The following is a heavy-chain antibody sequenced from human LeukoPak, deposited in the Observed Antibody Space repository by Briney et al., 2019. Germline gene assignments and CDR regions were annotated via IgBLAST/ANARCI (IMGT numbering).Heavy chain of an antibody. Sequence: PSETLSLTCAVYGGSFSGYYWSWIRQPPGKGLEWIGEINHSGSTNYNPSLKSRVTISVDTSKNQFSLKLSSVTAADTAVYYCARVDRVSTYYYDSSGYYPRYYYYYGMDVWGQGTTVTVSS. D-gene: IGHD3-22*01. CDR3: ARVDRVSTYYYDSSGYYPRYYYYYGMDV. CDR1: GGSFSGYY. J-gene: IGHJ6*02. CDR2: INHSGST. V-gene: IGHV4-34*01.